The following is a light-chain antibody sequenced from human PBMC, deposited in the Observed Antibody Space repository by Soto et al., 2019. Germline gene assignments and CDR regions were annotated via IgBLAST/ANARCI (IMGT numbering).Light chain of an antibody. J-gene: IGLJ2*01. CDR1: SSDVGGFDY. CDR2: EVS. V-gene: IGLV2-14*01. CDR3: SSYTRILTVV. Sequence: QSALTQPASMSGSPGQSITISCTGTSSDVGGFDYVSWYQQHPGKAPKLVIYEVSNRPSGVSDRFSGSKSGNTASLTISGLQAEDEADYYCSSYTRILTVVFGGGTKVTVL.